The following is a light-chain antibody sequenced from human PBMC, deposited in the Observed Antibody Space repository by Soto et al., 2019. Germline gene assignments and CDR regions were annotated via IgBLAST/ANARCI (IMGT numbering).Light chain of an antibody. V-gene: IGKV3-15*01. Sequence: IVMTQSPATVSVSPGESATLYVRGIQSVGNNLAWYQQKPGQAPSLFIFGASVRATGVPDRFSGSGSGTEFTLSISNLQSEDSAVYYCQQYESWPPLFTFGQGTKVDIK. CDR1: QSVGNN. CDR3: QQYESWPPLFT. CDR2: GAS. J-gene: IGKJ2*01.